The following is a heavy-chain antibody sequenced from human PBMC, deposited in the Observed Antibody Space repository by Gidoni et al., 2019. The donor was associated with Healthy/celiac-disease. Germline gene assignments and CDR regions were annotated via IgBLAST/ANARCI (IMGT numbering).Heavy chain of an antibody. CDR2: INHSGST. V-gene: IGHV4-34*01. J-gene: IGHJ6*03. CDR3: ARATYYDFWSGYYYYYYMDV. CDR1: GGSFSGYY. D-gene: IGHD3-3*01. Sequence: QVQLQQWGAGLLKPSETLSLTCAVYGGSFSGYYWSWLRQPPGKGLEWIGEINHSGSTNYNPSLKSRVTISVDTSKNQFSLKLSSVTAADTAVYYCARATYYDFWSGYYYYYYMDVWGKGTTVTVSS.